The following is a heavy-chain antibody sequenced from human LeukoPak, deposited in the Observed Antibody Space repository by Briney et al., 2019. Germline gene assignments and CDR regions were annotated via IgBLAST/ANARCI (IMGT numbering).Heavy chain of an antibody. CDR2: ISSSGSTK. CDR3: ARRYCSSTSCTLDY. D-gene: IGHD2-2*01. V-gene: IGHV3-48*03. Sequence: GGSLRLSCAASGFTLSSYEVNWVRQAPGKGLEWVSYISSSGSTKYYADSVKGRFTIARDNAENSLYLQMNSLRAEDTAVYYCARRYCSSTSCTLDYWGQGALVTVSS. CDR1: GFTLSSYE. J-gene: IGHJ4*02.